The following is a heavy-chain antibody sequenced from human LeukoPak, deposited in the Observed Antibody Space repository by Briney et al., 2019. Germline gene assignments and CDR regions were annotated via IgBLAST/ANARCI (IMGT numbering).Heavy chain of an antibody. D-gene: IGHD3-10*01. CDR1: GGSFSGYY. Sequence: PSETLSLTCAVYGGSFSGYYWSWLRQPPGKGLEGIGEINHSGSTYYNPSLKSRVTISVDTSKNQFSLKLSSVTAADTAVYYCARGAGFGESDYFDYWGRGSLVTVSS. V-gene: IGHV4-34*01. J-gene: IGHJ4*02. CDR3: ARGAGFGESDYFDY. CDR2: INHSGST.